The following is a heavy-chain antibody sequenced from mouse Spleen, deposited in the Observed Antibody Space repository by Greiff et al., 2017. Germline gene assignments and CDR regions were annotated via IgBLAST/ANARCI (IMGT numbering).Heavy chain of an antibody. CDR1: GYTFTSYG. CDR2: IYPRSGNT. V-gene: IGHV1-81*01. Sequence: QVQLQQSGAELARPGASVKLSCKASGYTFTSYGISWVKQRTGQGLEWIGEIYPRSGNTYYNEKFKGKATLTADKSSSTAYMELRSLTSEDSAVYFCARYPPLYYDGSPYHFDYWGQGTTLTVSS. CDR3: ARYPPLYYDGSPYHFDY. J-gene: IGHJ2*01. D-gene: IGHD1-1*01.